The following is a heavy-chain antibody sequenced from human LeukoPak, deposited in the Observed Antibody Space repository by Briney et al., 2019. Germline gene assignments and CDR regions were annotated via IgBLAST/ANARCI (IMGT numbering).Heavy chain of an antibody. CDR3: ARDYPWENWFDP. V-gene: IGHV1-18*01. D-gene: IGHD1-26*01. CDR1: GYTFTSYG. J-gene: IGHJ5*02. Sequence: ASVKVSCKASGYTFTSYGISWVQQAPGQGLEWMGWISAYNGNTNYAQKLQGRVTMTTDTSTSTAYMELRSLRSDDTAVYCCARDYPWENWFDPWGQGTLVTVSS. CDR2: ISAYNGNT.